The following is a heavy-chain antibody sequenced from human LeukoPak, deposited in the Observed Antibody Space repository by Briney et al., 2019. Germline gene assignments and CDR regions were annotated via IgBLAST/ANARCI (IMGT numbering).Heavy chain of an antibody. CDR1: GGTFSSYA. CDR2: ISAYNGNT. V-gene: IGHV1-18*01. D-gene: IGHD4-17*01. CDR3: AREGQYGDYVHFQH. Sequence: GASVKVSCKASGGTFSSYAISWVRQAPGQGLEWMGWISAYNGNTNYEQNLQGRVTMTTDTSTSTAYMELRSLRSDDTAVYYCAREGQYGDYVHFQHWGQGTLVTVSS. J-gene: IGHJ1*01.